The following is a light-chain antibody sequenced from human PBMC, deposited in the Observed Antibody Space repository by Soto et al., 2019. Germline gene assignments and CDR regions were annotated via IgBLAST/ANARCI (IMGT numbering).Light chain of an antibody. CDR3: QQRSNWPPQFT. J-gene: IGKJ3*01. V-gene: IGKV3-11*01. Sequence: EIVLTQSPATLSLSPGERATLSCRASQSVSSYLAWYQQKPGQAPRLLIYDASNRATGIPARFSGSGSGTDFTLTISSPEPEDCAVYYCQQRSNWPPQFTFGPGTKVDIK. CDR1: QSVSSY. CDR2: DAS.